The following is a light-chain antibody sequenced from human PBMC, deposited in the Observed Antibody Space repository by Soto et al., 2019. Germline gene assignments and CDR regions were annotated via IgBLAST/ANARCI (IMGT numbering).Light chain of an antibody. CDR1: SSNIGNTY. Sequence: QSVLTQPPSVSAAPGQKVTISCSGSSSNIGNTYVSWYQQLPGTAPKLLICDNDQPPSGIPDRFSGSKSGTSATLAITGLQAGDEADYYCGAWDTNLNAEVFGGGTKVTVL. J-gene: IGLJ2*01. V-gene: IGLV1-51*01. CDR2: DND. CDR3: GAWDTNLNAEV.